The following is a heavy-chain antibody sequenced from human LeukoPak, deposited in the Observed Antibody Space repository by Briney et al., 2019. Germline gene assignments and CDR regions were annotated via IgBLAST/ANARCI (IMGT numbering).Heavy chain of an antibody. CDR3: ARGLYNWNYYFDY. D-gene: IGHD1-7*01. CDR2: IYYSGST. J-gene: IGHJ4*02. V-gene: IGHV4-39*01. CDR1: GGSISSSSYY. Sequence: SETLSLTCTVSGGSISSSSYYWGWIRQPPGKGLEWIGSIYYSGSTYYNPSLKSRVTISVDTSKNQFSLKLSSVTAADTAVYYCARGLYNWNYYFDYWGQGTLVTVSS.